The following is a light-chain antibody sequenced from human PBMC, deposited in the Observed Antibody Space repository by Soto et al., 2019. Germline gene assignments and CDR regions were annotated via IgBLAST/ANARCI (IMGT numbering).Light chain of an antibody. CDR2: DAS. CDR3: QQYDNLPLT. V-gene: IGKV1-33*01. J-gene: IGKJ4*01. Sequence: DIQMTQSPSTLSASVGDRVTITCRASQSISSLLAWYQQKPGKAPKFLIYDASDLETGVPSRFSGSGSGTDFTFTINSLQPEDIATYYCQQYDNLPLTFGGGTKVEIK. CDR1: QSISSL.